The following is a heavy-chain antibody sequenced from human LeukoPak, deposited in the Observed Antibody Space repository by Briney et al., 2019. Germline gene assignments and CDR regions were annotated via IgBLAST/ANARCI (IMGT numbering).Heavy chain of an antibody. CDR3: ARGGYIYGSFDN. CDR1: GYTFTNYY. CDR2: INPSGGRSGDST. V-gene: IGHV1-46*01. D-gene: IGHD5-18*01. Sequence: ASVKVSCKASGYTFTNYYLNWVRQAPGQGLEWMGIINPSGGRSGDSTTYAQRFQGGVTMTRDTSTSTVYMELSNLRSEDTAIYYCARGGYIYGSFDNWGQGTLVTVSS. J-gene: IGHJ4*02.